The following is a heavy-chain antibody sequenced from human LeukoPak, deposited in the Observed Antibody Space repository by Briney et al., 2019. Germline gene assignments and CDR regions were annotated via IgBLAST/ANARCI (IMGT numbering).Heavy chain of an antibody. Sequence: GGSLRLSCAASEFTLGSYWMTWVRQAPGKGREGVANINRDGSKNHFVDSVKGRFTISRDNAKNFLYLQMNSQRAEDTAVYFCARDSSPYCGDDCYFDAFDLWGQGTMVTVSS. D-gene: IGHD2-21*02. CDR2: INRDGSKN. CDR1: EFTLGSYW. V-gene: IGHV3-7*03. J-gene: IGHJ3*01. CDR3: ARDSSPYCGDDCYFDAFDL.